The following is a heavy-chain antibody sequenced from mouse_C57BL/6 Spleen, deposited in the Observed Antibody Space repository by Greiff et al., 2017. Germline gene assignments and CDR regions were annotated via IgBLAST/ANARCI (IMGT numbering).Heavy chain of an antibody. Sequence: QVQLQQPGAELVMPGASVKLSCKASGYTFTSYWMHWVKQRPGQGLEWIGDIDPSDSYTNYNQKFKGKSTLTVDKSSSTAYMQLSSLTSEDSAVYYCARHLFDYWGQGTTLTVSS. V-gene: IGHV1-69*01. J-gene: IGHJ2*01. CDR2: IDPSDSYT. CDR1: GYTFTSYW. CDR3: ARHLFDY.